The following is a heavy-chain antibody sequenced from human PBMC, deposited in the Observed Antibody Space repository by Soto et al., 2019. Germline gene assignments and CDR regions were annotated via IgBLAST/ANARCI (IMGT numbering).Heavy chain of an antibody. D-gene: IGHD2-21*02. J-gene: IGHJ4*02. CDR1: GFTFSSYA. V-gene: IGHV3-30-3*01. CDR3: ARDPVAYCGGDCRTFDY. CDR2: ISYDGSNK. Sequence: PGGSLSLSCAASGFTFSSYAMHWVRQAPGKGLEWVAVISYDGSNKYYADSVKGRFTISRDNSKNTLYLQMNSLRAEDTAVYYCARDPVAYCGGDCRTFDYWGQGTLVTV.